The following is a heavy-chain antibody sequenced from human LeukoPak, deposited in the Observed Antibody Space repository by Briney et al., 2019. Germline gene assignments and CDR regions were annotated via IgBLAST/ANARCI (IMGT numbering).Heavy chain of an antibody. J-gene: IGHJ4*02. CDR2: IYYSGST. CDR3: ARNYGDYAAPLDY. Sequence: SETLSLTCTVSGGSISSSSYYWGWIRQPPGKGLEWIGSIYYSGSTFYTPPLKSRVTISVDTSKNQFSLKLSSVTAADTAVYYCARNYGDYAAPLDYWGQGTLVTVSS. V-gene: IGHV4-39*07. CDR1: GGSISSSSYY. D-gene: IGHD4-17*01.